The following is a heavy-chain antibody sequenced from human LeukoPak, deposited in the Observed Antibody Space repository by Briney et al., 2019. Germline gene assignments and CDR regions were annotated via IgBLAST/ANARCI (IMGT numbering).Heavy chain of an antibody. CDR1: GGSISSGDHY. J-gene: IGHJ3*02. CDR3: ATDVAVAGTGAFDI. D-gene: IGHD6-19*01. CDR2: ISYSGST. V-gene: IGHV4-30-4*08. Sequence: PSETLFLTCTVSGGSISSGDHYWSWIRQPPGKGLEWIGYISYSGSTYDNPSLNSRITISVDTSKNQFSLKLNSVTAADTAVYYCATDVAVAGTGAFDIWGQGTMVTVSS.